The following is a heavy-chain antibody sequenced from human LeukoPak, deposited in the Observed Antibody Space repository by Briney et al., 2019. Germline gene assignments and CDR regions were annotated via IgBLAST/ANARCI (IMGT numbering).Heavy chain of an antibody. J-gene: IGHJ4*02. CDR1: GFTFSSLN. V-gene: IGHV3-21*01. D-gene: IGHD6-19*01. CDR3: ARDRVGAVAGTNLDY. Sequence: PGGSLRLSCSASGFTFSSLNMNWGRQAPGKGLEWVSSIYSSSSYIYYADSVKGRFTISRDNAKNSLYLQMNSLRAEDTAVYYCARDRVGAVAGTNLDYWGQGTLVTVSS. CDR2: IYSSSSYI.